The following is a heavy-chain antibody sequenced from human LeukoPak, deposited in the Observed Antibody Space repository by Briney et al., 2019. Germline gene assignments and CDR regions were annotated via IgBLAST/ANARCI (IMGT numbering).Heavy chain of an antibody. CDR2: IYTSGST. CDR3: AREEWFGELPYDY. Sequence: PSQTLSLTCSVSGDSISSGSFYWTWIRQPAGKGLEWIGRIYTSGSTNYNPSLRSRVTMSVDTSKNQFSLKLSSVTAADTAVYYCAREEWFGELPYDYWGQGTLVTVSS. V-gene: IGHV4-61*02. D-gene: IGHD3-10*01. CDR1: GDSISSGSFY. J-gene: IGHJ4*02.